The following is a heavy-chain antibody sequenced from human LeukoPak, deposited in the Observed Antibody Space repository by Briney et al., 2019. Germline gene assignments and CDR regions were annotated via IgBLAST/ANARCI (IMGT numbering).Heavy chain of an antibody. J-gene: IGHJ4*02. CDR1: RFTFSSYE. CDR3: ARGWVPAAMGY. V-gene: IGHV3-48*03. Sequence: PGGSLRLSCAASRFTFSSYEMNWVRQAPGKGLEWVSYISSSGSTIYYADSVKGRFTISRDNAKNSLYLQMNSLRAEDTAVYYCARGWVPAAMGYWGQGTLVTVSS. CDR2: ISSSGSTI. D-gene: IGHD2-2*01.